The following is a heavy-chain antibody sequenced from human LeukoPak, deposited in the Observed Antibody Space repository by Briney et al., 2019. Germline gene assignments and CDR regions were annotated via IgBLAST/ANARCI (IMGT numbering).Heavy chain of an antibody. CDR2: ISSSGSTI. D-gene: IGHD6-6*01. V-gene: IGHV3-48*03. Sequence: PGGSLRLSCAASGFTLSSYEMNWVRQAPGKGLEWVSYISSSGSTIYYADSVKGRFTITRDNSKNTVYLQMNNLGAEDTAMYYCSKGGSSTGRLDFQYWGQGTLVTVSS. CDR1: GFTLSSYE. J-gene: IGHJ4*02. CDR3: SKGGSSTGRLDFQY.